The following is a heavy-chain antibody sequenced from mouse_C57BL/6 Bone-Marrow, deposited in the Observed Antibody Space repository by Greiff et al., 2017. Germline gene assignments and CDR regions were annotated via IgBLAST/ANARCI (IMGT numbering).Heavy chain of an antibody. D-gene: IGHD2-2*01. CDR2: ISDGGSYT. J-gene: IGHJ2*01. Sequence: EVKVVESGGGLVKPGGSLKLSCAASGFTFSSYAMSWVRQTPEKRLEWVATISDGGSYTYYPDNVKGRFTITRDNAKNNLYLQMSHLKSKDTAMYYCARDGAVTTWIDYWGQGTTLTVSS. V-gene: IGHV5-4*01. CDR1: GFTFSSYA. CDR3: ARDGAVTTWIDY.